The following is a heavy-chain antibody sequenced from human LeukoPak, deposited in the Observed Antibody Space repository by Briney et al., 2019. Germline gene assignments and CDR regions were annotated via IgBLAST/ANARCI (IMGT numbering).Heavy chain of an antibody. J-gene: IGHJ3*02. CDR3: ARESVVRGEAGAFDI. CDR2: INPNSGGT. CDR1: GGTFSSYA. D-gene: IGHD3-10*01. V-gene: IGHV1-2*02. Sequence: GASVKVSCKASGGTFSSYAISWVRQAPGQGLEWMGWINPNSGGTNYAQKFQGRVTMTRDTSISTAYMELSRLRSDDTAVYYCARESVVRGEAGAFDIWGQGTMVTVSS.